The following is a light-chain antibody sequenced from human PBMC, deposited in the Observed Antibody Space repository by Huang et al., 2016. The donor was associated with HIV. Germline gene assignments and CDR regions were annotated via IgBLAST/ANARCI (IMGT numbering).Light chain of an antibody. J-gene: IGKJ2*01. CDR3: QQYDNWPPYT. CDR2: GAS. Sequence: EIMMTQSPATLSVSPGERATLSCRASQSVSSNLAWYQQKPGQAPRLLIYGASTRATGIPARFSGSRSGTEFTLTISGLQSEDFAVYYCQQYDNWPPYTFGQGTKLEIK. CDR1: QSVSSN. V-gene: IGKV3-15*01.